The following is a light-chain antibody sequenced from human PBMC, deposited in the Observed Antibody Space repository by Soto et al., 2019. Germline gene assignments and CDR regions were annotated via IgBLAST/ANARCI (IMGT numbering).Light chain of an antibody. CDR3: QQSYITPT. Sequence: DIQMTQSPSSLPASVGDRVTITCRASQSISTYVNWYQQKAGKDPKLLIYDASSLYSGVPSRFSGSGSGTDFTLTISTLQPEDVATFYCQQSYITPTFGPGTKVDIK. CDR2: DAS. CDR1: QSISTY. V-gene: IGKV1-39*01. J-gene: IGKJ3*01.